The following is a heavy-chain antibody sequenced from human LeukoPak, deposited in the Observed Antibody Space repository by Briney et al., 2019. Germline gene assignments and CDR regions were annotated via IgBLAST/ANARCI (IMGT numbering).Heavy chain of an antibody. Sequence: GGSLRLSCAASGFTFSSYSMNGVRQAPGKGLEWVSYISSSSSTIYYADSVKGRFTISRDNAKNSLYLQVNSLRDEDAAVYHYARDRGWLRFEFDYWGQGTLATVSS. CDR2: ISSSSSTI. CDR3: ARDRGWLRFEFDY. V-gene: IGHV3-48*02. CDR1: GFTFSSYS. D-gene: IGHD5-12*01. J-gene: IGHJ4*02.